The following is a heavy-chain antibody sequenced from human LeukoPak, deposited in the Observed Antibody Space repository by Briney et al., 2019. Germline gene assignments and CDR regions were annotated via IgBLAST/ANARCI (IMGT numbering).Heavy chain of an antibody. Sequence: GGSLRLSCAASGFIFSSYAMSWVRQAPGKGLEWVSTVSGSGGGTYNADSLKGRSTISRDNSKHTLYLQMNSLRAEDTAVYYCAGLSSGWLDAFDIWGQGTMVTVSS. CDR1: GFIFSSYA. V-gene: IGHV3-23*01. CDR3: AGLSSGWLDAFDI. J-gene: IGHJ3*02. D-gene: IGHD6-19*01. CDR2: VSGSGGGT.